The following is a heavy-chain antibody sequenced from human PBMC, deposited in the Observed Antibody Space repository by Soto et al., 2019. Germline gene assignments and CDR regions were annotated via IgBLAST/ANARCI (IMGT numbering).Heavy chain of an antibody. J-gene: IGHJ4*02. CDR1: GFTFSSYA. CDR2: ISGSGGST. D-gene: IGHD6-19*01. V-gene: IGHV3-23*01. Sequence: GGSLRLSCAASGFTFSSYAMSWVRQAPGKGLEWVSAISGSGGSTYYADSVKGRFTISRDNSKNTLYLQMNSLRAEDTAVYYCARDGRAVGCSILDYWGQGTLVTVSS. CDR3: ARDGRAVGCSILDY.